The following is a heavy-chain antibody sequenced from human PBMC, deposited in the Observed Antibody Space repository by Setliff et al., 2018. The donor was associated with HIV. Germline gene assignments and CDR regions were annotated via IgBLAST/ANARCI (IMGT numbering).Heavy chain of an antibody. V-gene: IGHV4-4*07. J-gene: IGHJ6*03. D-gene: IGHD2-21*02. Sequence: KSSETLSLTCTVSGGSIGSYYWSWIRQPAGKGLEWIGRIYTSGSTNYNPSLKSRVTMSEDTSKNQFSLKLSSVTAADTAVYYCARTAMVTAIYYYYYYMDVWGKGTTVTVSS. CDR3: ARTAMVTAIYYYYYYMDV. CDR2: IYTSGST. CDR1: GGSIGSYY.